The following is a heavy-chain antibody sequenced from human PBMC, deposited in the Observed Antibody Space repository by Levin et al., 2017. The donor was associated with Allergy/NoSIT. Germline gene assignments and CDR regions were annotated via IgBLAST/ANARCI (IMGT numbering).Heavy chain of an antibody. J-gene: IGHJ3*02. V-gene: IGHV4-31*03. CDR1: GGSISSGGYY. CDR3: AKSSGYDSRVGAFDI. Sequence: SQTLSLTCTVSGGSISSGGYYWSWIRQHPGKGLEWIGYIYYSGSTYYNPSLKSRVTISVDTSKNQFSLKLSSVTAADTAVYYCAKSSGYDSRVGAFDIWGQGTMVTVSS. CDR2: IYYSGST. D-gene: IGHD5-12*01.